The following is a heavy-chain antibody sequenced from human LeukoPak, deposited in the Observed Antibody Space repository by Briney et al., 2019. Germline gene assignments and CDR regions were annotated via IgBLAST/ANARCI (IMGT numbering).Heavy chain of an antibody. J-gene: IGHJ6*02. CDR1: GGSISSYY. CDR2: IYYSGST. Sequence: SETLSLTCTVSGGSISSYYWSWLRQPPGKGLEGVGYIYYSGSTNYNPSLKSRVTISVDTSKNQFSLKLSSVTAADTAVYYCARSPGYCSGGSCLKTGDYYYGMDVWGQGTTVTVSS. V-gene: IGHV4-59*01. D-gene: IGHD2-15*01. CDR3: ARSPGYCSGGSCLKTGDYYYGMDV.